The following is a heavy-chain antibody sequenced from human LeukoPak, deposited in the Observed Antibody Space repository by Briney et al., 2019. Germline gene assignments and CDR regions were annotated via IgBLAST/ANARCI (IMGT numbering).Heavy chain of an antibody. CDR2: ISSSSPYI. D-gene: IGHD6-19*01. Sequence: GGSLRLSCAASGFTFSSYRMNWVRRAPGKGLEWVSSISSSSPYIYYADSVKGRFTISRDSAKNSLYLQMNSLRAEDTAVYYCAREGSGVAGHFDYWGQGTLVTVSS. CDR1: GFTFSSYR. V-gene: IGHV3-21*01. J-gene: IGHJ4*02. CDR3: AREGSGVAGHFDY.